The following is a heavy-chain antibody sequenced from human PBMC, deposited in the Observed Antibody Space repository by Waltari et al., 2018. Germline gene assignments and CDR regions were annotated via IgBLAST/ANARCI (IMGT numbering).Heavy chain of an antibody. Sequence: EVQLVQSGAEVKKPGESLTISCKGSGYSFTRYWIGWVRHMPGKGLEWMGIIYPGDSDTRYSPSFQGQVTISADKSISTAYLQWSSLKASDTAMYYCARGEGLYCGGDCYYDYWGQGTLVTVSS. D-gene: IGHD2-21*01. CDR1: GYSFTRYW. J-gene: IGHJ4*02. CDR3: ARGEGLYCGGDCYYDY. V-gene: IGHV5-51*03. CDR2: IYPGDSDT.